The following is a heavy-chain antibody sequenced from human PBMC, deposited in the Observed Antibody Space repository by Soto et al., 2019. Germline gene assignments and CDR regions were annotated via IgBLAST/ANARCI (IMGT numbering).Heavy chain of an antibody. J-gene: IGHJ4*02. V-gene: IGHV3-15*01. CDR3: TTVDGSSDYYPFEH. D-gene: IGHD3-22*01. Sequence: GGSLRLSCAASGFTFNRAWMDWVRQAPGKGLEWVGRLKSKADGGTTDYGAPVKDRFTISRDDSKNTLYLQMNSLKTEDTAVYYSTTVDGSSDYYPFEHWGQGTLVTVSS. CDR1: GFTFNRAW. CDR2: LKSKADGGTT.